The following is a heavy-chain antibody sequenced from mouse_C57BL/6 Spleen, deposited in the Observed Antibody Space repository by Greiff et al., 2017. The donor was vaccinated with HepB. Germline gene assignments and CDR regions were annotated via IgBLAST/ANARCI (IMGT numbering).Heavy chain of an antibody. D-gene: IGHD1-1*01. V-gene: IGHV6-3*01. Sequence: EVQVVESGGGLVQPGGSMKLSCVASGFTFSNYWMNWVRQSPEKGLEWVAQIRLKSDNYATHYAESVKGRFTISRDDSKSSVYLQMNNLRAEDTGIYYCTPTVVATPHWYFDVWGTGTTVTVSS. J-gene: IGHJ1*03. CDR2: IRLKSDNYAT. CDR3: TPTVVATPHWYFDV. CDR1: GFTFSNYW.